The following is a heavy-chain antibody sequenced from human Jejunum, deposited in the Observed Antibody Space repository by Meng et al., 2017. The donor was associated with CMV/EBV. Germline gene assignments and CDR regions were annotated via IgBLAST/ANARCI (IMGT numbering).Heavy chain of an antibody. CDR1: SINGHY. CDR2: INPGGYT. Sequence: SINGHYWSGIRQSPGKGLQWIGQINPGGYTYHDASLKSRVTLSMDTSKNQFSLKLASVTAADTGVYYCAREVLVTMVTARRRYFDYWGQGALVTVSS. CDR3: AREVLVTMVTARRRYFDY. D-gene: IGHD4/OR15-4a*01. V-gene: IGHV4-34*01. J-gene: IGHJ4*02.